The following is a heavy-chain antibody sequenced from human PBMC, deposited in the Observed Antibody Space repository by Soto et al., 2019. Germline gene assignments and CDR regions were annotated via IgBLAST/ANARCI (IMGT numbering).Heavy chain of an antibody. D-gene: IGHD2-15*01. Sequence: GESLKISCKGSGYTFTNYWIGWVRQMPGKGLEWMGIIYPGDSDSRYSPSFQGQVTISADKSISTAYLQWSSLKASDTAMYYCARPYCSGDNCPKYYHYGMDVCGQGTTVTVSS. CDR3: ARPYCSGDNCPKYYHYGMDV. V-gene: IGHV5-51*01. CDR2: IYPGDSDS. J-gene: IGHJ6*02. CDR1: GYTFTNYW.